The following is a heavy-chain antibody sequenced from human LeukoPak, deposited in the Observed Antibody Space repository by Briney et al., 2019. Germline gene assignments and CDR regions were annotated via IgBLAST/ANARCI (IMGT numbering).Heavy chain of an antibody. Sequence: ASVKVSCKASGGTFSSYAISWVRQAPGQGLEWMGGIIPIFGTANYAQKFQGRVTITADESTSTAYMELSSLRSEDTAVYYCARGGYGYGYGGWYYFDYWGQGTLVTVSS. V-gene: IGHV1-69*13. D-gene: IGHD5-18*01. CDR2: IIPIFGTA. CDR1: GGTFSSYA. J-gene: IGHJ4*02. CDR3: ARGGYGYGYGGWYYFDY.